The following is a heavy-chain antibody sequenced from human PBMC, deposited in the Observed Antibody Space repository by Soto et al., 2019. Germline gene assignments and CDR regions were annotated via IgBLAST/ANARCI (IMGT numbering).Heavy chain of an antibody. CDR2: IHPNSGGT. Sequence: ASVKVSCKASGYTFTSQNMHWVRQAPGQGLEWMGWIHPNSGGTNFAQKFQGWVTMTRDTSISTAYMELSRLKSDDTAVYFCARVSNTVSPMDVWGQGTTVTVSS. CDR1: GYTFTSQN. V-gene: IGHV1-2*04. D-gene: IGHD7-27*01. CDR3: ARVSNTVSPMDV. J-gene: IGHJ6*02.